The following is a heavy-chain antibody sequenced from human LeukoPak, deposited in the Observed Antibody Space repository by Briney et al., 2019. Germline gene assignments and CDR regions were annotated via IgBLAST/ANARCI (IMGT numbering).Heavy chain of an antibody. D-gene: IGHD1/OR15-1a*01. CDR3: ASLSNTDKDDY. V-gene: IGHV3-48*03. Sequence: GGSLRLSCAASGFTFSSFEMNWVRQVPGKGLEWVSYISSSGSTIYYADSVKGRFTISRDNAKNSLYLQMNTLRAEDTAVYYCASLSNTDKDDYWGQGTQVTVSS. CDR2: ISSSGSTI. CDR1: GFTFSSFE. J-gene: IGHJ4*02.